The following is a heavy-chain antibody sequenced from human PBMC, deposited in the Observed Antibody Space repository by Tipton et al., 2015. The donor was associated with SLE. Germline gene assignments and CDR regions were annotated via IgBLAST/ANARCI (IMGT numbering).Heavy chain of an antibody. V-gene: IGHV4-61*01. D-gene: IGHD3-22*01. CDR2: IFYSGST. J-gene: IGHJ5*02. Sequence: TLSLTCAVSGDSVNTDHYWSWIRQPPGKGLEWIGYIFYSGSTNYNPSLKSRVTISVDTSKNQFSLKLSSVTAADTAVYYCARVQGYFYDSSGYRYIWFDPWGQGTLVTVSS. CDR3: ARVQGYFYDSSGYRYIWFDP. CDR1: GDSVNTDHY.